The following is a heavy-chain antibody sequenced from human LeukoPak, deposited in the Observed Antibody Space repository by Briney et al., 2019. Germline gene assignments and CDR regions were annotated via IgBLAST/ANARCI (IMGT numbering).Heavy chain of an antibody. J-gene: IGHJ4*02. V-gene: IGHV3-23*01. CDR1: GFTFSSYG. CDR2: ISGSGGST. Sequence: GRSLRLSCAASGFTFSSYGMHWVRQAPGKGLEWVSAISGSGGSTYYADSVKGRFTISRDNSKNTLYLQMNSLKTEDTAVYYCTTVRYSSGWYVNCFDYWGQGTLVTVSS. CDR3: TTVRYSSGWYVNCFDY. D-gene: IGHD6-19*01.